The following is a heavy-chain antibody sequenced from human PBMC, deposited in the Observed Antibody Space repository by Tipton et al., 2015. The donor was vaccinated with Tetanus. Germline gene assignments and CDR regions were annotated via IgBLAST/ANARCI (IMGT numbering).Heavy chain of an antibody. CDR2: IRGGGGEM. D-gene: IGHD3/OR15-3a*01. Sequence: SLRLSCAASGFPFNDYWLSWVRQAPGKGLEWVANIRGGGGEMYYVDSVKGRFTISRDNAKKSLYLQMNSLRVEDTAVYYCARDRGEDWTNFYYMAVWGKGTMVTVSS. V-gene: IGHV3-7*01. CDR3: ARDRGEDWTNFYYMAV. CDR1: GFPFNDYW. J-gene: IGHJ6*03.